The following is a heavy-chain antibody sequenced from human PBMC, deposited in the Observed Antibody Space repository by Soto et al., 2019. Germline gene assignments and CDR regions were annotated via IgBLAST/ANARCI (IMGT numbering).Heavy chain of an antibody. CDR2: INPNSGGT. J-gene: IGHJ3*02. CDR1: GYTFTGYY. V-gene: IGHV1-2*02. CDR3: AREPTLRAFDI. Sequence: ASLQVSCKSSGYTFTGYYMHWVRQAPGQGLEWMGWINPNSGGTNYAQKFQGRVTMTRDTSISTAYMELSRLRSDDTAVYYCAREPTLRAFDIWGQGTMVTVSS.